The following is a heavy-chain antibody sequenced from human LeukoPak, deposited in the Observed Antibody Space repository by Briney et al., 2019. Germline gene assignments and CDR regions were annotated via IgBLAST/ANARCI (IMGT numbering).Heavy chain of an antibody. V-gene: IGHV3-7*01. CDR3: AREEYYYDSSGYLGLDY. Sequence: GGSLRLSCAASGFTFSSYWMSWVRQAPGKGLGWVANIKQDGSEKYYMDSVKGRFTISRDNAKNSLYLQMNSLRAEDTAVYYCAREEYYYDSSGYLGLDYWGQGTLVTVSS. CDR2: IKQDGSEK. J-gene: IGHJ4*02. D-gene: IGHD3-22*01. CDR1: GFTFSSYW.